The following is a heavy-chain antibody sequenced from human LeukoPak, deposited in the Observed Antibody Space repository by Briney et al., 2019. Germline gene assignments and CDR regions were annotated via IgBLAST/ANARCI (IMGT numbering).Heavy chain of an antibody. D-gene: IGHD2-21*02. J-gene: IGHJ4*02. CDR2: ISGSGGTT. Sequence: PGGSLRLSCAASGFTFYTYAVNWVRQAPGKGLQWVAAISGSGGTTYYADSVKGRFTISRDNSKNTVYLQLSSLRAEDTAVYYCAKDPSDFLVDCWGQGTLVTASS. CDR1: GFTFYTYA. V-gene: IGHV3-23*01. CDR3: AKDPSDFLVDC.